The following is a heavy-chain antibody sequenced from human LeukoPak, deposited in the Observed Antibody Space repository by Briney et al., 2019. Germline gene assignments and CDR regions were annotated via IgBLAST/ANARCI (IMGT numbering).Heavy chain of an antibody. CDR3: ARTRSRDGYNYYFDY. CDR1: GGSISSGGYY. D-gene: IGHD5-24*01. Sequence: PSETLSLTCTVSGGSISSGGYYWSWIRQHPGKGLEWFGYIYYSGSTYYNPSLKSRVTISVDTSKNQFSLKLSSVTAADTAVYYCARTRSRDGYNYYFDYWGQGTLVTVSS. CDR2: IYYSGST. J-gene: IGHJ4*02. V-gene: IGHV4-31*03.